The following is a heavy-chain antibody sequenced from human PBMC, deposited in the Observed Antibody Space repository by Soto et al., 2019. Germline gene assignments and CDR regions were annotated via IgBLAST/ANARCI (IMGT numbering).Heavy chain of an antibody. J-gene: IGHJ4*02. D-gene: IGHD2-15*01. CDR2: ISSSSSYI. V-gene: IGHV3-21*01. CDR1: GFTFSSYS. CDR3: ARDGCSGGSCDDL. Sequence: GGSLRLSCAASGFTFSSYSMNWVRQAPGKGLEWVSSISSSSSYIYYADSVKGRFTISRDNAKNSLYLQMNSLRAEDTAVYYCARDGCSGGSCDDLRGQGTLVTVSS.